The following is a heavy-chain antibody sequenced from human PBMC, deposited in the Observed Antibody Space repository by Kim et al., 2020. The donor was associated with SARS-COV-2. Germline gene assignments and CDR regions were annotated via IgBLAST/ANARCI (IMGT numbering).Heavy chain of an antibody. CDR3: GAVHAKNNWFDP. V-gene: IGHV4-31*03. Sequence: SETLSLTCTVSGGSISSGGYYWSWIRQHPGKGLEWIGYIYYSGSTYYNPSLKSRVTISVDTSKNQFSLKLSSVTAADTAVYYCGAVHAKNNWFDPWGQGTLVTVSS. CDR2: IYYSGST. J-gene: IGHJ5*02. CDR1: GGSISSGGYY. D-gene: IGHD3-10*01.